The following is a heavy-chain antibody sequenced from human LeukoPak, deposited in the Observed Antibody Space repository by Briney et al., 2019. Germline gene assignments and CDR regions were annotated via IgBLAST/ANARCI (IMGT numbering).Heavy chain of an antibody. J-gene: IGHJ5*02. V-gene: IGHV1-69*01. Sequence: SVKVSCKASGGTFSSYAISWVRQAPGQGLEWMGGIIPIFGTANYAQKFQGRVTITADESTSTAYMELSSPRSEDTAVYYCARVDDILTGYAAFDPWGQGTLVTVSS. CDR1: GGTFSSYA. CDR2: IIPIFGTA. CDR3: ARVDDILTGYAAFDP. D-gene: IGHD3-9*01.